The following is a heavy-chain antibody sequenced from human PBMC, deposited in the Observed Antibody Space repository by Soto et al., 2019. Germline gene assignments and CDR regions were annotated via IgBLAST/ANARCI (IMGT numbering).Heavy chain of an antibody. V-gene: IGHV4-61*01. CDR1: GGSVSSGSDY. J-gene: IGHJ4*02. D-gene: IGHD5-18*01. CDR3: AREGYSYDPIRDY. Sequence: QVQLQESGPGLVKPSETLSLTCTVSGGSVSSGSDYWSWSRQPPGKGREWIGYIYYSGSTNYNPSLKSRVTIAVDTSKNHFSLKLSSVTAADTAVYYCAREGYSYDPIRDYWGQGNLVTVSS. CDR2: IYYSGST.